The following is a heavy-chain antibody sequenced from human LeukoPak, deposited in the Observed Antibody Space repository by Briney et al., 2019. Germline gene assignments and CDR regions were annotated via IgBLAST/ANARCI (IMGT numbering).Heavy chain of an antibody. J-gene: IGHJ5*02. Sequence: PGGSRRLSCAASGFTFSGSAIHGGRRSSGKGLEGVGQIDKKDKGYATATAYAASVKGRFTISRDDSINTAYLQMKSLKTEDTALYYCTRDSGTYNWFDPWGQGTLVTVSS. CDR2: IDKKDKGYATAT. V-gene: IGHV3-73*01. CDR1: GFTFSGSA. D-gene: IGHD1-26*01. CDR3: TRDSGTYNWFDP.